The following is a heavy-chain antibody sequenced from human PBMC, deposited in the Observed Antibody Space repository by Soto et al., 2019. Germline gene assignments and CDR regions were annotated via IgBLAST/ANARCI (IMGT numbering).Heavy chain of an antibody. V-gene: IGHV1-18*01. CDR3: ARDTPTTVTTYYYYGMDV. D-gene: IGHD4-17*01. J-gene: IGHJ6*02. Sequence: ASVKVSCKASGYTFTSYGISWVRQAPGQGLEWMGWTSAYNGNTNYAQKLQGRVTMTTDTSTSTAYMELRSLRSDDTAVYYCARDTPTTVTTYYYYGMDVWGQGTTVTVS. CDR1: GYTFTSYG. CDR2: TSAYNGNT.